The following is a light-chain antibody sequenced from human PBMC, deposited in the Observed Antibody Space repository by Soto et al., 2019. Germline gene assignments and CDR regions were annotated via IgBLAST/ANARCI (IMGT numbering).Light chain of an antibody. CDR3: CSYGGSRAV. J-gene: IGLJ7*01. CDR1: SSDVGSHNL. V-gene: IGLV2-23*02. CDR2: EVS. Sequence: QSALPQPASGSGSPGQSITISCTGTSSDVGSHNLVSWYQQHPGQAPKLMIYEVSKRPLGVSTRFSASKSGNTASLTISGLQAEDEADYYCCSYGGSRAVFGGGTQLTVL.